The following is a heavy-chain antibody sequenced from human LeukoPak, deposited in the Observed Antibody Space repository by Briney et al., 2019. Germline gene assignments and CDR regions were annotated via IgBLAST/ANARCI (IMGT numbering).Heavy chain of an antibody. J-gene: IGHJ4*02. CDR3: ARIGCSSTSCSGYFDY. CDR1: GFTVSSNY. V-gene: IGHV3-53*01. D-gene: IGHD2-2*01. CDR2: IYSGGST. Sequence: GGSLRLSCAASGFTVSSNYMSWVRQAPGKGLEWVSVIYSGGSTYYADSVKGRFTISRDNSKNTLYLQMNSLRAEDTAVYYCARIGCSSTSCSGYFDYWGQGTLVTVSS.